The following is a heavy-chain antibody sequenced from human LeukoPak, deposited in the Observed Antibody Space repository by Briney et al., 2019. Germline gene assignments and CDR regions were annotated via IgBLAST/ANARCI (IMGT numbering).Heavy chain of an antibody. D-gene: IGHD5-24*01. CDR2: ISSSSSYI. J-gene: IGHJ6*03. Sequence: GGSLRLSCAASGFTFSSYSMNWVRQAPGKGLEWVSSISSSSSYIYYADSVKGRFTISRDNAKNSLYLQMNSLRAEDTAVYYCARILEMATITGYYYYMDVWGKGTTVTIFS. V-gene: IGHV3-21*01. CDR3: ARILEMATITGYYYYMDV. CDR1: GFTFSSYS.